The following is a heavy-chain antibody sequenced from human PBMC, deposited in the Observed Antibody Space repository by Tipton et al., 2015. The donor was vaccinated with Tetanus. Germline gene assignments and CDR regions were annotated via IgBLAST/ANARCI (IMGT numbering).Heavy chain of an antibody. J-gene: IGHJ4*02. V-gene: IGHV4-59*01. CDR1: GDSIRRSY. D-gene: IGHD1-26*01. CDR2: IFHSGST. Sequence: GLVKPSETLSLTCNVSGDSIRRSYWSWIRQPPGKGLEWIGHIFHSGSTNYNPSLKSRVTMSIDTSERQFSPKLTSVTSADTAVYYCAKVVGWGDYFDSWGQGILVTVSS. CDR3: AKVVGWGDYFDS.